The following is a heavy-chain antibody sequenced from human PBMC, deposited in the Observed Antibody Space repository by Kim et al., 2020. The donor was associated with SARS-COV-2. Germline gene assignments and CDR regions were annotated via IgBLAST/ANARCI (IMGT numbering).Heavy chain of an antibody. CDR2: ISSGSTYI. J-gene: IGHJ4*02. CDR1: GFTFSDYA. CDR3: ASSGDYGSGGSGY. V-gene: IGHV3-21*01. Sequence: GGSLRLSCAASGFTFSDYAMNWVRQAPGKGLEWVSFISSGSTYIYYADSVKGRFTISRDNAKKSLYLQMNGLRAEDTAVYYCASSGDYGSGGSGYLGQGT. D-gene: IGHD3-10*01.